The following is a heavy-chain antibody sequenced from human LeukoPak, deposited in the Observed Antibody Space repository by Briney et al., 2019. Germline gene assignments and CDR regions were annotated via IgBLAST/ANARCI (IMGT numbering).Heavy chain of an antibody. CDR2: IYHSGST. Sequence: PSQTLSLTCAVSGGSISRAGYYWSWIRQPPGKGLEWSGYIYHSGSTDYNPSLKSRLTISVDKSKNQFSLRLNSVTAADTALYYCARAGYTDSSGYYRVLEIWGQGIMVTVSS. D-gene: IGHD3-22*01. CDR3: ARAGYTDSSGYYRVLEI. J-gene: IGHJ3*02. V-gene: IGHV4-30-2*01. CDR1: GGSISRAGYY.